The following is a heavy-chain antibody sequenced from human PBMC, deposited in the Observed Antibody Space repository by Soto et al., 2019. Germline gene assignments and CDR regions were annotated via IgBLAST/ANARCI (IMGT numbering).Heavy chain of an antibody. D-gene: IGHD3-9*01. V-gene: IGHV4-34*01. CDR3: ARESHDILTGPPWVWYFDL. CDR2: INDRGTI. CDR1: GGSFSGYY. Sequence: QVQLQQWGAGPLRPLETLSLTCGVSGGSFSGYYWAWIRQSPGKGLEWIGEINDRGTINYNPSLKSRVSISVGTSKNHYSLNLRSVTAADTAVYSCARESHDILTGPPWVWYFDLWGRGTLVTVSS. J-gene: IGHJ2*01.